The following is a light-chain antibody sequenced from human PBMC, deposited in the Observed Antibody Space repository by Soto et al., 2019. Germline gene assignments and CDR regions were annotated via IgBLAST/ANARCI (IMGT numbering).Light chain of an antibody. CDR1: ESISRH. J-gene: IGKJ5*01. CDR2: AAS. CDR3: QQDYSTLAT. Sequence: DIQMSQSPSSLSASVGDRVTITCRAAESISRHLNWYQQKPGRAPDLLIYAASTLQNGVPSRFTGSGSGTEFTLNITGLQLEDFATYYCQQDYSTLATFGQGTRLEIK. V-gene: IGKV1-39*01.